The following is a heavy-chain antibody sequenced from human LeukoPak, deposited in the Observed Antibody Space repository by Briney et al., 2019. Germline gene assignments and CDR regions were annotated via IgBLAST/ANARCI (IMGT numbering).Heavy chain of an antibody. CDR2: IFYSGST. J-gene: IGHJ4*02. D-gene: IGHD2-15*01. CDR1: GGSISSYS. CDR3: ARHLSKGYSGWRYFDY. V-gene: IGHV4-59*08. Sequence: PSETLSLTCAVSGGSISSYSWSWIRQPPGKGLEWIGYIFYSGSTNYNPSLKSRVTISVDTSKNQFSLNLSSVTAADTAVYYCARHLSKGYSGWRYFDYWGQGTLVTVSS.